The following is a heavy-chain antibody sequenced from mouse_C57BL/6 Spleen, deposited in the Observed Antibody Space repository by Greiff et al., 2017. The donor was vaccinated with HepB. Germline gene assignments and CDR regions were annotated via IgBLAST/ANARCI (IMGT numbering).Heavy chain of an antibody. Sequence: QVQLQQPGAELVKPGASVKMSCAASGYTFTSYWITWVQQTPGQGLEWIGYICTGSGSTNYDEKFKSKATLSVDTSTSTAYMQLSSLTSEDTAIYYCASEGNHWYFYVWGTGTTVTVSS. J-gene: IGHJ1*03. CDR3: ASEGNHWYFYV. V-gene: IGHV1-55*01. CDR2: ICTGSGST. D-gene: IGHD2-1*01. CDR1: GYTFTSYW.